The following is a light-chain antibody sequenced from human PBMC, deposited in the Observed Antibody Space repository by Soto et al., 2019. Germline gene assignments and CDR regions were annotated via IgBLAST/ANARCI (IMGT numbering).Light chain of an antibody. Sequence: QSALTQPASVSGSPVQSITISCTGTSSDVGAYNFVSWYQQQPGKVPKLMIFDVSSRPSGVSDRFSGSKSGNTASLTLSGLQAEDEGDYYCSSYTSSSTHVFGSGTKVTVL. CDR1: SSDVGAYNF. J-gene: IGLJ1*01. V-gene: IGLV2-14*03. CDR3: SSYTSSSTHV. CDR2: DVS.